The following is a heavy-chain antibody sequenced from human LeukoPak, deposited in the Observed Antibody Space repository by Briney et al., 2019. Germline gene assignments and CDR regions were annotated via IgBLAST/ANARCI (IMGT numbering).Heavy chain of an antibody. D-gene: IGHD6-19*01. Sequence: GGSLRLSCTASGLTFTYYAMTWVRQAPGKGLEWVSLISGSGGSAKYADSVKGRFTISRDNSKNTLFLQMSSLRAEDRAIYYCAKVGSSGWYAMDVWGRGTSVTVS. J-gene: IGHJ6*02. CDR1: GLTFTYYA. V-gene: IGHV3-23*01. CDR2: ISGSGGSA. CDR3: AKVGSSGWYAMDV.